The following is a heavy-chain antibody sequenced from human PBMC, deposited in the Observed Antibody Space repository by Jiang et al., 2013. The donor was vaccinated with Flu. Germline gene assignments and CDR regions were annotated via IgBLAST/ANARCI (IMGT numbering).Heavy chain of an antibody. J-gene: IGHJ4*02. CDR1: GGGSFNGYF. CDR3: ARGPYESGSYFNNGFDY. V-gene: IGHV4-34*01. CDR2: INHSGST. D-gene: IGHD3-10*01. Sequence: LLKPSETLSLTCAVSGGGSFNGYFWSWIRQPPGKGLEWIGEINHSGSTNTNSSLKSRVAMSIDSYKKEFSLKVRSVTAADTAVYYCARGPYESGSYFNNGFDYWAREAWSPSPQ.